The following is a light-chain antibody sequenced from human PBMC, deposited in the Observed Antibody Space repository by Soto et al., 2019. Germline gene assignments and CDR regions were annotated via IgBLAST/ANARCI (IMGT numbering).Light chain of an antibody. CDR1: PGISSY. CDR2: AAS. Sequence: DIQLTQSPSFLSASVGDRVTITCRASPGISSYLAWYQQKPGKAPKLLIYAASTLQSGVRSRFSGSGSGTEFTLTISSLQPEDFATYYCQQLNSYPRGTFGQGTKLEIK. CDR3: QQLNSYPRGT. J-gene: IGKJ2*02. V-gene: IGKV1-9*01.